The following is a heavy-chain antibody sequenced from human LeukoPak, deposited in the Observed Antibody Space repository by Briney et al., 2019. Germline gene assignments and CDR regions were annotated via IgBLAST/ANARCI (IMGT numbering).Heavy chain of an antibody. CDR1: GFTFDDYG. CDR3: ASIGGSGSYH. Sequence: GGSLRLSCAASGFTFDDYGMSWVRQAPGKGLEWVSGINWNGGSTGYADSVKGRFTISRDNAKNSLYLQMNSLRTEDTALYYCASIGGSGSYHWGQGTLVTVSS. V-gene: IGHV3-20*04. D-gene: IGHD3-10*01. CDR2: INWNGGST. J-gene: IGHJ4*02.